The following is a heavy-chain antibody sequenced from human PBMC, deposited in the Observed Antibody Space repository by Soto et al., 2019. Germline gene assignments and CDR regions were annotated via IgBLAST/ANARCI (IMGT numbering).Heavy chain of an antibody. CDR1: EFTFSTYA. V-gene: IGHV3-23*01. J-gene: IGHJ4*02. CDR3: ANSYSSNWYDYFDY. D-gene: IGHD6-13*01. CDR2: ISGSGGST. Sequence: GSLRLSCAASEFTFSTYAMSWLRPAPGKGLAWVSAISGSGGSTYYADSVKGRFTISRDTSKNTLYLQMNSLRAEDTALYYCANSYSSNWYDYFDYWGQGTLVTVSS.